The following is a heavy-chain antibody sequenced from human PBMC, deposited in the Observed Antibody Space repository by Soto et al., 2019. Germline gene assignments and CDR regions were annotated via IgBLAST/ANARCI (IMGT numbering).Heavy chain of an antibody. CDR2: IYYSGST. D-gene: IGHD2-15*01. Sequence: QLQLQESGPGLVKPSETLSLTCTVSGGSISSSSYYWGWIRQPPGKGLEWIGSIYYSGSTYYNPSLKSRVTISVDTSKNQFSLKLSSVTAADTAVYYCARHVSGVVTGKSRDYWGQGTLVTVSS. CDR1: GGSISSSSYY. V-gene: IGHV4-39*01. J-gene: IGHJ4*02. CDR3: ARHVSGVVTGKSRDY.